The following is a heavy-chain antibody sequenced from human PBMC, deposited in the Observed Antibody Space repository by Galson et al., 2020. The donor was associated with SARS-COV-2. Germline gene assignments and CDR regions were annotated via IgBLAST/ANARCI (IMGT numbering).Heavy chain of an antibody. J-gene: IGHJ4*02. Sequence: TGGSLRLSCAASGFTFDNYEMNWVRQAPGKGLEWVSYISSGGSTIYYADSVKGRFAISRDNAKNSLYLQMNSLRAEDTAVYYCARGELRFSLFYSDYWGQGTLVTVSS. CDR3: ARGELRFSLFYSDY. CDR1: GFTFDNYE. V-gene: IGHV3-48*03. CDR2: ISSGGSTI. D-gene: IGHD3-10*01.